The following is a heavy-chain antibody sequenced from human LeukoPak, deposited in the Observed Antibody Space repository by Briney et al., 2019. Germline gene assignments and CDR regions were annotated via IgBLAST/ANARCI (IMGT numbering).Heavy chain of an antibody. CDR1: GFTVSGSY. J-gene: IGHJ4*02. Sequence: GGSLRLSCAASGFTVSGSYMSWVRQSPQKGLEWVSLIYSGTKTYYADSVKGRFTISRDNSKNTLYLQMNSLRAEDTAVYYCARGDGSFDYWGQGTLVTVSS. CDR3: ARGDGSFDY. D-gene: IGHD5-24*01. V-gene: IGHV3-53*01. CDR2: IYSGTKT.